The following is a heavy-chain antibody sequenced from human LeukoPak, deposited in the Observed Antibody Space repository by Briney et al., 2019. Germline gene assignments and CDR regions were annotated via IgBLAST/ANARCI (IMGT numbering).Heavy chain of an antibody. J-gene: IGHJ4*02. CDR1: GDSIGSGSYY. D-gene: IGHD3-10*01. CDR3: ARGGGWFGDD. V-gene: IGHV4-61*02. CDR2: IYTSGST. Sequence: PSETLSLTCTVSGDSIGSGSYYWSWIRQPAGKGLEWIGRIYTSGSTNYNPSLKSRVTISVDTSKNQFSLKLSSVTAADTAVYYCARGGGWFGDDWGQGTLVTVSS.